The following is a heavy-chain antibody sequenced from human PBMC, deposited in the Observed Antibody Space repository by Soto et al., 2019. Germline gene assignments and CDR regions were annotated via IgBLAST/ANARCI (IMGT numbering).Heavy chain of an antibody. CDR3: ASGQQLVRNY. CDR2: IYHSGST. Sequence: QLQLQESGSGLVKPSQTLSLTCAVSGGSISSGGYSWSWIRQPPGKGLEWIGYIYHSGSTYYNPSLTSRVTISVDRSKNQCSRKLSSVTAADTDVYYCASGQQLVRNYWGQGTLVTVSS. CDR1: GGSISSGGYS. D-gene: IGHD6-13*01. V-gene: IGHV4-30-2*01. J-gene: IGHJ4*02.